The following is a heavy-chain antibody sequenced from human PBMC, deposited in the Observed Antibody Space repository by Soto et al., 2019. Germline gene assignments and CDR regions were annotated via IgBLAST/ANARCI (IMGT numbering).Heavy chain of an antibody. J-gene: IGHJ4*02. D-gene: IGHD3-9*01. V-gene: IGHV3-33*01. CDR3: AREGYDILTGYYFDY. CDR1: GFTFSSYG. CDR2: IWYDGSNK. Sequence: GGSLRLSCAASGFTFSSYGMHWVRQAPGKGLEWVAVIWYDGSNKYYADSVKGRFTISRDNSKNTLYLQMNSLRAEDTAVYYCAREGYDILTGYYFDYWGQGTLVTVSS.